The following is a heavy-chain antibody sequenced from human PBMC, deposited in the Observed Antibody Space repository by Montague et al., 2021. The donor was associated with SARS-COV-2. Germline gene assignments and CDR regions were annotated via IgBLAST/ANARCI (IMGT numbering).Heavy chain of an antibody. Sequence: ETLSLTCAVHGGSFSTYSWNWIRQPPGKGLEWIGEVHHGGSTNYNPSLKSRVTISADTSKNQFSLKLTSVAAADTAVYYCARLGDGVVPSPILGVGPYYSYYYMDVWGKGTAVTVSS. J-gene: IGHJ6*03. CDR3: ARLGDGVVPSPILGVGPYYSYYYMDV. CDR2: VHHGGST. CDR1: GGSFSTYS. D-gene: IGHD3-10*01. V-gene: IGHV4-34*01.